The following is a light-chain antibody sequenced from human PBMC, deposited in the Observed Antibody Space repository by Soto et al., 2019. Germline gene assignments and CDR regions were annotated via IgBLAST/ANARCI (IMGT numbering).Light chain of an antibody. V-gene: IGKV4-1*01. CDR3: QQYYGAPLT. J-gene: IGKJ4*01. CDR1: QSVLSSANNKNY. Sequence: DIVMTQSPDSLAVSLGERATINCKSSQSVLSSANNKNYLAWYQQKPGQPPKLLIYGASTRASGVPDRFSGRGSGTDFTLTISSLQAEDVAVYYCQQYYGAPLTFGGGTTVEIK. CDR2: GAS.